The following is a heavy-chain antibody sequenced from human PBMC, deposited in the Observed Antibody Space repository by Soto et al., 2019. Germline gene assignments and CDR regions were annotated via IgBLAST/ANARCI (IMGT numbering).Heavy chain of an antibody. V-gene: IGHV4-39*07. CDR3: ARSSTSANYFDY. CDR2: IHPSGNT. D-gene: IGHD2-2*01. Sequence: SETLSLTCTVSGGSFSSSPGYYWGWMRQPPGKGLEWIGTIHPSGNTYYNPSFKSRVTISIDTSMNHFSLKLSSVTAADTAVYYCARSSTSANYFDYWGQGTLVTVSS. J-gene: IGHJ4*02. CDR1: GGSFSSSPGYY.